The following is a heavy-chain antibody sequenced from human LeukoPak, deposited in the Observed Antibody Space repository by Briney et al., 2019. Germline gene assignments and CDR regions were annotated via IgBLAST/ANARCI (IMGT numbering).Heavy chain of an antibody. J-gene: IGHJ4*02. CDR3: ARLGSSWSFDY. CDR2: IWYDGSNK. V-gene: IGHV3-33*01. Sequence: GGSLRLSCAASGFTFSSYGMNWVRQAPGKGWEGVAVIWYDGSNKYYGDSVKGRFTISRDNSTNTVSLQMISLRVADTTVYYCARLGSSWSFDYWGQGTLVTVSS. D-gene: IGHD6-13*01. CDR1: GFTFSSYG.